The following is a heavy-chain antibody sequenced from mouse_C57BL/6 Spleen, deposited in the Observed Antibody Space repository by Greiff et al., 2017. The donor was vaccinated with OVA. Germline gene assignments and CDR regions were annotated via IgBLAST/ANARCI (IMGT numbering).Heavy chain of an antibody. J-gene: IGHJ4*01. CDR3: ARDSSGYDAMDY. Sequence: QVQLQQPGAELVKPGASVKLSCKASGYTFTSYWMHWVKQRPGQGLEWIGMIPPNSGSTNYNEKFKSKATLTVDKSSSTAYMQLSSLPSEDSAFYSCARDSSGYDAMDYWGQGTSVTVSS. CDR2: IPPNSGST. D-gene: IGHD3-2*02. V-gene: IGHV1-64*01. CDR1: GYTFTSYW.